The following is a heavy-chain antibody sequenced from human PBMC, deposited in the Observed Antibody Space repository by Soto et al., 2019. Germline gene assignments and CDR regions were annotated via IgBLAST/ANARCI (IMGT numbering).Heavy chain of an antibody. Sequence: GGSLRLSCAASGFTFSSYGLHWVRQAPGKGLEWVSVIYSGGSTYYADSVKGRFTISRDNSKNTLYLQMNSLRAEDTAVYYCASLNDYGDPSPDYWGQGTLVTVSS. CDR1: GFTFSSYG. CDR3: ASLNDYGDPSPDY. V-gene: IGHV3-53*01. CDR2: IYSGGST. D-gene: IGHD4-17*01. J-gene: IGHJ4*02.